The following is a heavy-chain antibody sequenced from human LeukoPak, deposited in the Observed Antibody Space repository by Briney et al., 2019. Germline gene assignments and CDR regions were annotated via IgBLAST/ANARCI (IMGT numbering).Heavy chain of an antibody. V-gene: IGHV3-15*07. CDR3: TQGSGFYCDY. Sequence: GSLRLSCAVSGLTVSNVWMNWVRQAPGKGLEWVGRIKSKKDGGTTEFAAPVRGRFTISRDDSQNTLYLQMNSLTSDDTAVYYCTQGSGFYCDYWGQGTLVTVSS. D-gene: IGHD3-22*01. J-gene: IGHJ4*02. CDR1: GLTVSNVW. CDR2: IKSKKDGGTT.